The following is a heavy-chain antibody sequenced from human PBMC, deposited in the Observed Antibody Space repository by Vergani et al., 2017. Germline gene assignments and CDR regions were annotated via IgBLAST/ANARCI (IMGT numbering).Heavy chain of an antibody. V-gene: IGHV3-23*01. Sequence: EVQLLESGGGLVQPGGSLRLSCAASGFTFSSYAMSWVRQAPGKGLEWVSAISGSGGSTYYADSVKGRFTISRDNSKNTLHLQMNSLRAEDTAVYYCAKGGDILTGYSLWFDYWGQGTLVTVSS. J-gene: IGHJ4*02. CDR2: ISGSGGST. CDR3: AKGGDILTGYSLWFDY. D-gene: IGHD3-9*01. CDR1: GFTFSSYA.